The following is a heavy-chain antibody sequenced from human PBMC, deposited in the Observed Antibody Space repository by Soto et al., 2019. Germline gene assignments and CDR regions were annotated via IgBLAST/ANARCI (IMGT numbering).Heavy chain of an antibody. CDR3: ANRDLPLVVVVAPRDDAFDI. J-gene: IGHJ3*02. CDR2: ISYDGSNK. V-gene: IGHV3-30*18. CDR1: GFTFSSYG. D-gene: IGHD2-15*01. Sequence: QVQLVESGGGVVQPGRSLRLSCAASGFTFSSYGMHWVRQAPGKGLEWVAVISYDGSNKYYADSVKGRFTISRDNSKNTLYLQMNSLRAEDTAVYYCANRDLPLVVVVAPRDDAFDIWGQGTMVTVSS.